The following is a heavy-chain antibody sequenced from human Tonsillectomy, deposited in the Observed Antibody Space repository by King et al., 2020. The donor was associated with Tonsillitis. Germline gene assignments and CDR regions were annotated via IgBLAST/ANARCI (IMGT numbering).Heavy chain of an antibody. CDR1: GGSISSGSYY. CDR2: IYTSGST. Sequence: QMQLQESGPGLVKPSQTLSLTCTVSGGSISSGSYYWSWIRQSAGKGLEWIGHIYTSGSTNYNPSLKSRVTISVDTSRNQFSLKLNSVTAADTAVYYCARVPYPRYCKSNPCWPHWGQGTLVTVTS. CDR3: ARVPYPRYCKSNPCWPH. V-gene: IGHV4-61*02. J-gene: IGHJ4*02. D-gene: IGHD2/OR15-2a*01.